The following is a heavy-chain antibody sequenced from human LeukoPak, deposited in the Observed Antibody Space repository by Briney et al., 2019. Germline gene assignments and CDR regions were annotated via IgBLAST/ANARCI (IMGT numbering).Heavy chain of an antibody. CDR1: GFSFSGHW. Sequence: PGGSLRLSCIASGFSFSGHWMHWARQLPGKGLVWVSRISPTGSTTSYADSVKGRFTVSRDNAKNTLYLQVNNLRAEDKAVYYCARGPNSNWSGLDFWGQGTLLTVSS. CDR3: ARGPNSNWSGLDF. D-gene: IGHD6-6*01. CDR2: ISPTGSTT. V-gene: IGHV3-74*01. J-gene: IGHJ4*02.